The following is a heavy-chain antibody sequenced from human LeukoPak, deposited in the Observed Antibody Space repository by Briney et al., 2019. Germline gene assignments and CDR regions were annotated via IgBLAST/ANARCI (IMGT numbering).Heavy chain of an antibody. Sequence: HPGGSLRLSCVASGFTFSTYGMSWVRQAPGKGLEWVSTTSDRAGSSSYSDSVKGRFTISRDNSKNTLYLQMNSLRAEDTAVYYCARDTYRFFDLWGRGTLVTVSS. V-gene: IGHV3-23*01. J-gene: IGHJ2*01. CDR3: ARDTYRFFDL. CDR2: TSDRAGSS. CDR1: GFTFSTYG.